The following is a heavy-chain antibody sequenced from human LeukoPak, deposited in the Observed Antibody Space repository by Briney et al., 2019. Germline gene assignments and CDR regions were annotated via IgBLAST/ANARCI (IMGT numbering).Heavy chain of an antibody. CDR1: GFTFSSYW. CDR2: IKQDGSEK. V-gene: IGHV3-7*01. CDR3: ARDLYYDSSGSSAFDI. Sequence: GGSLRLSCAASGFTFSSYWMSWVRQAPGKGLEWVANIKQDGSEKYYVDSVKGRFTISRDNAKNSLYLQMNSLRAEDTAVYYCARDLYYDSSGSSAFDIWGQGTMVTVSS. J-gene: IGHJ3*02. D-gene: IGHD3-22*01.